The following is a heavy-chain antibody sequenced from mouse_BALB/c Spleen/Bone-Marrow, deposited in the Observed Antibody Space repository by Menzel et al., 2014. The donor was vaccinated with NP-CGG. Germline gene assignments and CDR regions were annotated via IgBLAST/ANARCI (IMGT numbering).Heavy chain of an antibody. CDR1: GYTFTSYW. V-gene: IGHV1-7*01. D-gene: IGHD2-1*01. CDR2: TNPSTGYT. CDR3: ARYGNYGGYFDY. Sequence: QVQLQQSGAELAKPGASVKMSCKASGYTFTSYWMHWVKQRPGQGLEWIGYTNPSTGYTEYNQKFKDKATLTADKSSSTAYMQLSSLTSEDSAVYYCARYGNYGGYFDYWGQGTTLTVSS. J-gene: IGHJ2*01.